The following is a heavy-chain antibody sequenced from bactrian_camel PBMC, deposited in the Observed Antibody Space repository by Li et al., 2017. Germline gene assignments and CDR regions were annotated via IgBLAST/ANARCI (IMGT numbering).Heavy chain of an antibody. V-gene: IGHV3S53*01. D-gene: IGHD4*01. CDR3: AADPPFPRYSDLPLLSNNY. Sequence: HVQLVESGGCSVQAGGSLTLSCAGSGFRYSVCSMGWYRQASGKERVVVSTIRSDGITSYAGSVKGRFTISQDTAKNMVFLQMNSLTPEDTAVYYCAADPPFPRYSDLPLLSNNYWGQGTQVTVS. CDR1: GFRYSVCS. CDR2: IRSDGIT. J-gene: IGHJ4*01.